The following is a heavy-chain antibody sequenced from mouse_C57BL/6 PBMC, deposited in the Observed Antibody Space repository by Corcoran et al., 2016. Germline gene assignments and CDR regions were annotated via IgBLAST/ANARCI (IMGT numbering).Heavy chain of an antibody. V-gene: IGHV1-66*01. J-gene: IGHJ4*01. CDR3: ARSGDYGGYYAMDY. CDR2: IYPGSGNT. Sequence: QVQLQQSGPELVKPGASVKISCKASGYSFTSYYIHWVKQRPGQGLEWIGRIYPGSGNTKYNEKFKGKANLTADTASSTAYMQLSSLISEDSACYYCARSGDYGGYYAMDYWGQGTSVTVSA. CDR1: GYSFTSYY. D-gene: IGHD2-4*01.